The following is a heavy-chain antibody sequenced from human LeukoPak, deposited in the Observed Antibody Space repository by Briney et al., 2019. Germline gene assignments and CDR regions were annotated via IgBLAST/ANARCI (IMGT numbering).Heavy chain of an antibody. V-gene: IGHV3-11*01. D-gene: IGHD6-13*01. J-gene: IGHJ1*01. Sequence: GGSLKLSCAASGFTFSDYYMSWIRQAPGKGLEWVSYISSSGRTSYYADSVKGRFTISRDNANNSLYLQMNSLRAEDTAVYYCARDSVDSSSWQEYFQHWGQGTLVTVSS. CDR3: ARDSVDSSSWQEYFQH. CDR2: ISSSGRTS. CDR1: GFTFSDYY.